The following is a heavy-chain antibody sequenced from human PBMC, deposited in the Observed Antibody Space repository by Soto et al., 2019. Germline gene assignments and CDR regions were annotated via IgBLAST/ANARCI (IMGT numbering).Heavy chain of an antibody. CDR2: IYYSGST. D-gene: IGHD2-21*01. CDR1: GGSISSSSYY. J-gene: IGHJ4*02. Sequence: SETLSLTCTVSGGSISSSSYYWGWIRQPPGKGLEWIGSIYYSGSTNYNPSLKSRVTISVDTSKNQFSLKLSSVTAEDTAVYYCARDQYGGDNSYWGQGTLVTVSS. V-gene: IGHV4-39*07. CDR3: ARDQYGGDNSY.